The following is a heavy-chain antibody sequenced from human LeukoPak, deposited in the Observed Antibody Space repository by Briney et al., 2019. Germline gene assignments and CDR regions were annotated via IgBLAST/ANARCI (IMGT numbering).Heavy chain of an antibody. Sequence: ASVKVSCKASGYTFTDYYLHWVRQAPGQGLEWMGWINPNSGDTKYAQNFQGRVTMTGDTSISTGYMELSGLTSDDTAVYYCARDIWNLRLIYYWGQGILVTVSS. D-gene: IGHD3-16*01. V-gene: IGHV1-2*02. J-gene: IGHJ4*02. CDR2: INPNSGDT. CDR3: ARDIWNLRLIYY. CDR1: GYTFTDYY.